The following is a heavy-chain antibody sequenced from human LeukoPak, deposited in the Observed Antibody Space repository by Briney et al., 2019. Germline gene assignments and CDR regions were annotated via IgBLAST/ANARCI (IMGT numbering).Heavy chain of an antibody. D-gene: IGHD1-26*01. Sequence: TSETLSLTCTVSGGSISSYYWSWIRQPPGKGLEWIGEINHSGSTNYNPSLKSRVTISVDTSKNQFSLKLSSVTAADTAVYYCARVGAMAFDYWGQGTLVTVSS. V-gene: IGHV4-34*01. J-gene: IGHJ4*02. CDR2: INHSGST. CDR1: GGSISSYY. CDR3: ARVGAMAFDY.